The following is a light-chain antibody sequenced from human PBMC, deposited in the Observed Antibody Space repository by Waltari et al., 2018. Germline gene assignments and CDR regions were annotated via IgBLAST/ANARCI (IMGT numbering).Light chain of an antibody. CDR1: NSDVGGYNY. CDR3: SSYTSSSTQV. Sequence: QSVLTQPASVFGSPGQSITISCTGTNSDVGGYNYVSWYQQHPGKAPKLMIYDVSNRPSGVSNRFSGSKSGNTASLTISGLQAEDEADYYCSSYTSSSTQVFGTGTKVTVL. CDR2: DVS. J-gene: IGLJ1*01. V-gene: IGLV2-14*01.